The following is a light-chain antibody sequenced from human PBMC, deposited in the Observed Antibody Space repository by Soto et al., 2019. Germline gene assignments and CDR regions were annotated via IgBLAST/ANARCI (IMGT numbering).Light chain of an antibody. V-gene: IGKV3-20*01. CDR2: GAS. CDR3: QQYGGSPRT. Sequence: EIVLAQSPGTLCLSPGEIATLSCRASQSINSFLAWYQQRRGQAPRLLIHGASNRATGIPDRFSGSGSGTDFTLTISRLEPEDFAVYYCQQYGGSPRTFGQGTKVDIK. J-gene: IGKJ1*01. CDR1: QSINSF.